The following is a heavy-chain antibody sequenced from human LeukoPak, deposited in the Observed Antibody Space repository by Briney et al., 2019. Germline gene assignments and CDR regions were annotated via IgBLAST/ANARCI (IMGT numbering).Heavy chain of an antibody. Sequence: GGSLRLSCAASGFTVSSNYMSWVRQAPGKGLEWVAMIKHDGSESYYGDSVKGRFTISRDNAKNSLFLQLNSLRAEDTAVYYCARVEAPRNIVGSWGQGALVTVSS. V-gene: IGHV3-7*01. CDR3: ARVEAPRNIVGS. CDR2: IKHDGSES. J-gene: IGHJ5*02. D-gene: IGHD1-26*01. CDR1: GFTVSSNY.